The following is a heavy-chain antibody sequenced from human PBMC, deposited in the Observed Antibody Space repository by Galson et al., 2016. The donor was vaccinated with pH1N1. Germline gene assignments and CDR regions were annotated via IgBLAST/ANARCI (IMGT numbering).Heavy chain of an antibody. CDR1: GFSLTTAGMR. CDR2: IDWDDDK. CDR3: ARIRAGDDSFDI. J-gene: IGHJ3*02. Sequence: PALVKPTQTLTLTCTFSGFSLTTAGMRVSWIRQPPRKAPEWLARIDWDDDKYYSTSLKTRLTISKDTSRNQVVLAMTNMDPLDTATYYCARIRAGDDSFDIWGQGTMVTVSS. V-gene: IGHV2-70*04.